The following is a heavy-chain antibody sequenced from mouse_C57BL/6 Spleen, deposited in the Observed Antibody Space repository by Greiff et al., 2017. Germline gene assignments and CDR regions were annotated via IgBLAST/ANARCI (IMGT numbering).Heavy chain of an antibody. CDR2: INPNYGTT. Sequence: VQLQQSGPELVKPGASVKISCKASGYSFTDYNMNWVKQSNGKSLEWIGVINPNYGTTSYNQKFKGKATWTVDQSSSTAYMQLNSLTSEDSAVYYCARAGGYSNYAWFAYWGQGTLVTVSA. V-gene: IGHV1-39*01. D-gene: IGHD2-5*01. CDR3: ARAGGYSNYAWFAY. CDR1: GYSFTDYN. J-gene: IGHJ3*01.